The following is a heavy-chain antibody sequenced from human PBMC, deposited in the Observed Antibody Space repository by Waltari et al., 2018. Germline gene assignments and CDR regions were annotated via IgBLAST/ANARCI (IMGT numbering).Heavy chain of an antibody. D-gene: IGHD3-22*01. CDR2: IWYDGSNK. Sequence: QVQLVESGGGVVQPGRSLRLSCAASGFPFSSYGMHWVRQAPGKGLEWVAVIWYDGSNKYYADSVKGRFTISRDNSKNTLYLQMNSLRAEDTAVYYCARDEPIYDSSGYPDYWGQGTLVTVSS. V-gene: IGHV3-33*01. CDR1: GFPFSSYG. J-gene: IGHJ4*02. CDR3: ARDEPIYDSSGYPDY.